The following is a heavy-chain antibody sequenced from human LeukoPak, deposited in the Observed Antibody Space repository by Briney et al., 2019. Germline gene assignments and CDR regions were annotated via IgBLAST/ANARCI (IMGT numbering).Heavy chain of an antibody. CDR1: GFTFSDYY. V-gene: IGHV3-11*01. Sequence: GGSLRLSCAASGFTFSDYYMSWIRQAPGKGLEWVSYISSSGSTIYYADSVKGRFTISRDNAKNSLYLQMNSLRAEDTAVYYCAPYYYDSSGSYMDVWGQGTTVTVSS. CDR2: ISSSGSTI. CDR3: APYYYDSSGSYMDV. J-gene: IGHJ6*02. D-gene: IGHD3-22*01.